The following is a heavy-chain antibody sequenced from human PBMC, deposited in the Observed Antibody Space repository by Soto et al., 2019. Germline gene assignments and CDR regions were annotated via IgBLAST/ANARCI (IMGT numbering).Heavy chain of an antibody. CDR2: ISWNSDSI. J-gene: IGHJ4*02. CDR3: AKESDSGSYSPFDY. CDR1: GFTFDDYA. D-gene: IGHD1-26*01. Sequence: EVQLVESGGGLVQPGRSLRLSCAASGFTFDDYAMYWVRQAPGKGLEWVSSISWNSDSIGYADSVKDRFTISRDNAKNSVYLQRNSLRAEDTAVYYCAKESDSGSYSPFDYWGQGTLVTVAS. V-gene: IGHV3-9*01.